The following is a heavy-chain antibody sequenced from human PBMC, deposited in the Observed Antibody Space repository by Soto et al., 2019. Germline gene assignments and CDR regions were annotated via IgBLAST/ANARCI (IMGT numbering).Heavy chain of an antibody. D-gene: IGHD3-10*01. Sequence: EVQLLESGGGLVQPGGSLRLSCAASAFTFTNYAMSWVRQAPGKGLEWVSDISGSGSSTYYADSVQGRCTISRDNSKNTRDRQMNSLRAEDTAVYYCAKGFSHPRYGMDVWGQGTTVTVSS. V-gene: IGHV3-23*01. CDR1: AFTFTNYA. CDR2: ISGSGSST. CDR3: AKGFSHPRYGMDV. J-gene: IGHJ6*02.